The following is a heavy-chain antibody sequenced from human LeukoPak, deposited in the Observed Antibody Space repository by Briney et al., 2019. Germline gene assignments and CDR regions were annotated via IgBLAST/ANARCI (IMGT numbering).Heavy chain of an antibody. J-gene: IGHJ5*01. D-gene: IGHD1-26*01. CDR3: ARASGSYWWFDS. Sequence: ASVKVSCKASGYTFTDYYIHWVRQAPGQGLEWMGCVNPNSGDTNYAQKFQGSVTMTRGTSISTVYMELSRLRSDDTAVYYCARASGSYWWFDSWGQGTLVTVSS. CDR2: VNPNSGDT. V-gene: IGHV1-2*02. CDR1: GYTFTDYY.